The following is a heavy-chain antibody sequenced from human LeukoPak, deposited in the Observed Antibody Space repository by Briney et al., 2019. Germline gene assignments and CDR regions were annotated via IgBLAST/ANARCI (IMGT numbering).Heavy chain of an antibody. D-gene: IGHD2-15*01. CDR2: IYPGDSDT. Sequence: GESLKISCKGSGYSFTSYWIGWVRQMPGKGLEWMGIIYPGDSDTRYSPSFQGQVTISADKSISTAYLQWSSLKASDTAMYYCARLIGYCSGGSCFWGGIGHNWFDPWGQGTLVTVSS. J-gene: IGHJ5*02. CDR3: ARLIGYCSGGSCFWGGIGHNWFDP. V-gene: IGHV5-51*01. CDR1: GYSFTSYW.